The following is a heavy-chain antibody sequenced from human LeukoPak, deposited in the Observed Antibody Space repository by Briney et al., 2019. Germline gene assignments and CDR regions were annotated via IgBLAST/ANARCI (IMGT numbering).Heavy chain of an antibody. CDR3: ARGSGSSTSKPIPSTRRYYYYMDV. CDR2: IIPIFGTA. V-gene: IGHV1-69*13. J-gene: IGHJ6*03. D-gene: IGHD2-2*01. CDR1: GGTFSSYA. Sequence: ASVKVSCKASGGTFSSYAISWVRQAPGQGLEWMGGIIPIFGTANYAQKFQGRVTITADESTSTAYMELSSLRSEDTAVYYCARGSGSSTSKPIPSTRRYYYYMDVWGKGTTVTISS.